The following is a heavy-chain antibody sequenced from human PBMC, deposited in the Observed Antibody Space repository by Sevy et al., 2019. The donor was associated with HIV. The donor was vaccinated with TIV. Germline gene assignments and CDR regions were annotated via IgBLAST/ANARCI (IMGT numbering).Heavy chain of an antibody. J-gene: IGHJ6*02. CDR3: ARDQRDWNSLGGYYYYYGMDV. CDR1: GFTVSSNY. Sequence: GGSLRLSCAASGFTVSSNYMSWVRQAPGKGLEWVSVIYSGGSTYYADSVKGRFTISRDNSKNTLYLQINSLRAEDTAVYYCARDQRDWNSLGGYYYYYGMDVWGQGTTVTVSS. CDR2: IYSGGST. V-gene: IGHV3-53*01. D-gene: IGHD1-7*01.